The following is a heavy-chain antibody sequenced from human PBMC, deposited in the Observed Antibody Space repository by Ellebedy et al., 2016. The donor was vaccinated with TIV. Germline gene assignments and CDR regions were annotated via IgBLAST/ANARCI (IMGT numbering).Heavy chain of an antibody. J-gene: IGHJ4*02. Sequence: GGSLRLSCAASGFTFRDYHMDWVRQAPGKGLEWVGRVRHTGRGYTTEYAASAKGRFTVSKDDSKNSLFLQMSSLKTEDTAMYYCAASGDGNILDFWGQGNLVTVSS. V-gene: IGHV3-72*01. D-gene: IGHD2-21*02. CDR1: GFTFRDYH. CDR2: VRHTGRGYTT. CDR3: AASGDGNILDF.